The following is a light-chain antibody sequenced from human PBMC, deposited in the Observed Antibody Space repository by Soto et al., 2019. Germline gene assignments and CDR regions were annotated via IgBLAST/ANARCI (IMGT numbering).Light chain of an antibody. J-gene: IGLJ1*01. V-gene: IGLV1-40*01. CDR3: QSYDSSLSGDV. CDR1: SSNIGAGYD. CDR2: GNS. Sequence: VLTQPPSVSGAPGQRVTISCTGSSSNIGAGYDVHWYQQLPGTAPKLLIYGNSNRPSGVPDRFSGSKSGTSASLAITGLQAEDEADYYCQSYDSSLSGDVFGTGTKLTVL.